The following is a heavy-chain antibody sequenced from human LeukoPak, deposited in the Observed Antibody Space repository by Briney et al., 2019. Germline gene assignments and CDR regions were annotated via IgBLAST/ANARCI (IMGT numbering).Heavy chain of an antibody. CDR3: ARAHVDTAMGDY. V-gene: IGHV1-46*01. CDR1: GYTFTSYY. CDR2: INPGGGST. D-gene: IGHD5-18*01. Sequence: ASVKVSCKASGYTFTSYYMHWVRQAPGQGLEWMGIINPGGGSTSYAQKFQGRVTKTRDTSTSTVYMELSSLRSEDTAVYYCARAHVDTAMGDYWGQGTLVTVSS. J-gene: IGHJ4*02.